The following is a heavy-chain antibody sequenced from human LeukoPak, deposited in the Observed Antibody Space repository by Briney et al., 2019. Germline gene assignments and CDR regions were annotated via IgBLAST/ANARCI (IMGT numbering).Heavy chain of an antibody. CDR1: GFTFSNYN. Sequence: GGSLRLSCAASGFTFSNYNFYWVRQAPGKGLEWVSSISSTSSYIYYADSMKGRFTISRDNAKNSLYLQMNSLRAEDTAVYYCARALCGGDCYAMTFFDYWGQGTLVTVSS. J-gene: IGHJ4*02. V-gene: IGHV3-21*01. CDR3: ARALCGGDCYAMTFFDY. CDR2: ISSTSSYI. D-gene: IGHD2-21*01.